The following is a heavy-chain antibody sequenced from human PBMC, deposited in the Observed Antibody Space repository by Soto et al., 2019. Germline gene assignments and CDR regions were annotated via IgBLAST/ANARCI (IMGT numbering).Heavy chain of an antibody. CDR1: GYTFTSYD. CDR3: ARAVVPAAMPAIVDY. CDR2: MNPNSDNT. J-gene: IGHJ4*02. D-gene: IGHD2-2*01. V-gene: IGHV1-8*01. Sequence: ASVKVSCKASGYTFTSYDINWVRQATGQGLEWMGWMNPNSDNTGYAQKLQGRVTMTRNTSISTAYMELSSLRSEDTVVYYCARAVVPAAMPAIVDYWGQGTLVTVSS.